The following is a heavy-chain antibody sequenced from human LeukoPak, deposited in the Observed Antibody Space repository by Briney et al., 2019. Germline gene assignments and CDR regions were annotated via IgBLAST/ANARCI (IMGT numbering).Heavy chain of an antibody. CDR1: GYTFTSYY. V-gene: IGHV1-46*01. Sequence: RASVKVSCKASGYTFTSYYMHWVRQAPGQGLEWMGIINPSGGSTSYAQKFQGRVTMTRDMSTSTVYMELSSLRSEDTAVYYCALYSRSSGLDYYYYYMDVWGKRTTVTVSS. CDR3: ALYSRSSGLDYYYYYMDV. D-gene: IGHD6-6*01. J-gene: IGHJ6*03. CDR2: INPSGGST.